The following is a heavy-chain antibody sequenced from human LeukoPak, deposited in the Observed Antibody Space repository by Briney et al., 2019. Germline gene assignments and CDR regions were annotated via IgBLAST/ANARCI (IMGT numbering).Heavy chain of an antibody. J-gene: IGHJ4*02. V-gene: IGHV3-23*01. CDR1: GLTLSCCA. CDR3: AKDAAGPEY. CDR2: ISISGDVT. Sequence: GGSLRLSCAASGLTLSCCAMTWVRQAPGKGLEWVSSISISGDVTNYTDSVKGRFTISRDDSKNTVYLQMNSLRAEDTAVYYCAKDAAGPEYWGQGTLVTVSS. D-gene: IGHD6-13*01.